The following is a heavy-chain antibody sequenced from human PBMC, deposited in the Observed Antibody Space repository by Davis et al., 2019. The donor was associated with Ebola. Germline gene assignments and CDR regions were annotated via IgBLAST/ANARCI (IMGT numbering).Heavy chain of an antibody. Sequence: ASVKVSCKASGGTFSSYAISWVRQAPGKGLEWMGGFDPEDGETIYAQKFQGRVTMTEDTSTDTAYMELSSLRSDDTAVYYCARCIAAAGPSYYYYYYMDVWGKGTTVTVSS. CDR2: FDPEDGET. CDR1: GGTFSSYA. V-gene: IGHV1-24*01. D-gene: IGHD6-13*01. CDR3: ARCIAAAGPSYYYYYYMDV. J-gene: IGHJ6*03.